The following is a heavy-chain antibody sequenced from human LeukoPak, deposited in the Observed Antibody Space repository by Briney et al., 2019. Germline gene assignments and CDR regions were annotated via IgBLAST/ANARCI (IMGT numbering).Heavy chain of an antibody. CDR2: ISSSGDYT. CDR1: RFTFSYYA. Sequence: GGSLRLSCSASRFTFSYYAMTWVRQAPGKGLEWLSGISSSGDYTYYADSAKGRFTISRDNYKNTLHLQLNSMRVEDTAVYYCAKEIYAYGSRGFDYWGQGNPVTVSS. V-gene: IGHV3-23*01. J-gene: IGHJ4*02. D-gene: IGHD3-10*01. CDR3: AKEIYAYGSRGFDY.